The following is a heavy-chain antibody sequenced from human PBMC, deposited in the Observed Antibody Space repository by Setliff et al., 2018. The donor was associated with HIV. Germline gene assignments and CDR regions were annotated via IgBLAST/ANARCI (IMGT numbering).Heavy chain of an antibody. J-gene: IGHJ5*02. D-gene: IGHD3-9*01. CDR2: IYHSGST. CDR1: GGSISSSNW. CDR3: ATHPGYYDILSGRPRGWFDP. Sequence: SETLSLTCAVSGGSISSSNWWSWVRQPPGKGLEWIGEIYHSGSTNYNPSLKSRVTISVDKSKNQFSLKLSSVTAADTAVYYCATHPGYYDILSGRPRGWFDPWGQGTLVTVSS. V-gene: IGHV4-4*02.